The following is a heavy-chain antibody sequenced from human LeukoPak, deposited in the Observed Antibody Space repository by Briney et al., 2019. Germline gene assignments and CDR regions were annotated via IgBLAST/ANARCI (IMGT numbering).Heavy chain of an antibody. CDR3: ARGYYYDSSGYYYYYYGMDV. D-gene: IGHD3-22*01. V-gene: IGHV4-38-2*02. Sequence: SETLSLTCTVSGYSISSGYYWGWIRQPPGKGLEWIGSIYHSGSTYYNPSLKSRVTISVDTSKNQFSLKLSSVTAADTAVYYCARGYYYDSSGYYYYYYGMDVWGQGTTVTVSS. CDR1: GYSISSGYY. CDR2: IYHSGST. J-gene: IGHJ6*02.